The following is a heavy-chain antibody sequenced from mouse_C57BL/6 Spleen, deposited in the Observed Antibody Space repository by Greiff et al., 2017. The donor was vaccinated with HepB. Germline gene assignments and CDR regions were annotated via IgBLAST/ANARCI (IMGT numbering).Heavy chain of an antibody. J-gene: IGHJ3*01. CDR2: IHPNSGST. V-gene: IGHV1-64*01. CDR3: AREGFITTVVPAY. Sequence: QVQLKQPGAELVKPGASVKLSCKASGYTFTSYWMHWVKQRPGQGLEWIGMIHPNSGSTNYNEKFKSKATLTVDKSSSTAYMPLSSLTSEDSAVYYCAREGFITTVVPAYWGQGTLVTVSA. D-gene: IGHD1-1*01. CDR1: GYTFTSYW.